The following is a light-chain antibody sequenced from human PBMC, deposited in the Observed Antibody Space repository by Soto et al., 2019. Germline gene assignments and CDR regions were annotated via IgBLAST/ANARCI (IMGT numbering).Light chain of an antibody. CDR3: QQRKSYPLT. CDR1: QAINTY. J-gene: IGKJ5*01. CDR2: AAS. Sequence: DIQLTQSPSFLSASVGDRVTITCRASQAINTYLAWYQQKPGKAPKLLIFAASTLQNGVPSRFSGSGSGTECTVTITSLQPEDFATYYCQQRKSYPLTFGQGTRLEMK. V-gene: IGKV1-9*01.